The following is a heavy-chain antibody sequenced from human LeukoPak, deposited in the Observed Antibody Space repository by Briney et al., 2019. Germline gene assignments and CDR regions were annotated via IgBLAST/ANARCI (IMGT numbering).Heavy chain of an antibody. CDR3: ARSPYSSGYSDY. CDR2: IYPSGDST. V-gene: IGHV3-23*01. CDR1: GFTFSTYS. J-gene: IGHJ4*02. Sequence: GGSLRLSCAASGFTFSTYSMTWVRQGPGKGLEWVSSIYPSGDSTFYADSVKGRFTISRDNAKNSLYLQMNSLRAEDTAVYYCARSPYSSGYSDYWGQGTLVTVSS. D-gene: IGHD3-22*01.